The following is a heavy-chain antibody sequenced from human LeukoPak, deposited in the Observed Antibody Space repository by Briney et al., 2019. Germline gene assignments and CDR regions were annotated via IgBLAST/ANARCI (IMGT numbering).Heavy chain of an antibody. V-gene: IGHV3-23*01. CDR1: GFTFSSYS. CDR2: IRDSGSST. CDR3: AKYGPQDSGSSHFDY. D-gene: IGHD1-26*01. J-gene: IGHJ4*01. Sequence: GGSLRLSCAASGFTFSSYSMNWVRQAPGKGLEWVSAIRDSGSSTHYADSVKGRFTTSRDNSKNTLFLQMNSLRAEDTAIYYCAKYGPQDSGSSHFDYGGQEPWSPSPQ.